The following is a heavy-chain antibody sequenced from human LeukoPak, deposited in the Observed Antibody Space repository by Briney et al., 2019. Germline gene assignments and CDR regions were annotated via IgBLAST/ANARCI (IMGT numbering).Heavy chain of an antibody. D-gene: IGHD3-22*01. J-gene: IGHJ3*02. CDR1: GFTFSSYV. Sequence: PGGSLRLSCAASGFTFSSYVMHWVRQAPGKGLEWVAVISYDGSNKYYADSVRGRFTISRDNSKNTLYLQMNSLRPEDTAVYYCARDRPIIVVADAFDIWGQGTMVTVSS. CDR2: ISYDGSNK. V-gene: IGHV3-30*04. CDR3: ARDRPIIVVADAFDI.